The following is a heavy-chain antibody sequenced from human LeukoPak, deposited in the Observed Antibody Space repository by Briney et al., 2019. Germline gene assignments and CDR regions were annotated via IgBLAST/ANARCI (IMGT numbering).Heavy chain of an antibody. D-gene: IGHD3-22*01. CDR3: ARGWKDSNTYYNYFGY. Sequence: SETLSLTCAVYGGSFSGYYWSWIRQPPGKGVEWIGEINDSRSTNYNPSLKSRVTISVDTSKKQLYLQLSSVTAADTAVYYCARGWKDSNTYYNYFGYWGQGALVTVSS. V-gene: IGHV4-34*01. J-gene: IGHJ4*02. CDR2: INDSRST. CDR1: GGSFSGYY.